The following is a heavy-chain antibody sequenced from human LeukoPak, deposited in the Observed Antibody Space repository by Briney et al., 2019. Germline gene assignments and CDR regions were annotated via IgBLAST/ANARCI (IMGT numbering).Heavy chain of an antibody. V-gene: IGHV3-48*01. J-gene: IGHJ3*02. CDR3: ARDRTLYSGSYWRSAFDI. Sequence: SGGSLRLSCAASEFTFSSYNMNWVRQAPGKGLEWASYISSSSSTIYYADSVKGRFTISRDNAKNSLYLQMNSLRAEDTAVYYCARDRTLYSGSYWRSAFDIWGQGTMVTVSS. D-gene: IGHD1-26*01. CDR2: ISSSSSTI. CDR1: EFTFSSYN.